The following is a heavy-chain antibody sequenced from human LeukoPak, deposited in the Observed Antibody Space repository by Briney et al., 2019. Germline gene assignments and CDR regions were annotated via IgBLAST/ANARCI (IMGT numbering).Heavy chain of an antibody. J-gene: IGHJ4*02. CDR2: IDPNGTT. CDR3: AREWAD. Sequence: SETLSLTCAVYGGAFSGYSWSWIRQPPGKGLEWIGEIDPNGTTNYNPSLKSRVTISVDTSKSQFSLKLSSVTAADTAVYYCAREWADWGQGTLVTVSS. CDR1: GGAFSGYS. V-gene: IGHV4-34*01. D-gene: IGHD1-26*01.